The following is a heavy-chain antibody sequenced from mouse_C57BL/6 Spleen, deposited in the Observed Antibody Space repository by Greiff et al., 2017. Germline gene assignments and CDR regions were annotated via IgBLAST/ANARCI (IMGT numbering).Heavy chain of an antibody. CDR1: GYTFTSYW. J-gene: IGHJ4*01. CDR3: ARRLYGSCHYYAMDY. D-gene: IGHD1-1*01. Sequence: QVQLQQPGAELVKPGASVKLSCKASGYTFTSYWMQWVKQRPGQGLEWIGEIDPSDSCTNYNQKFKGKATLTVDTSSSTAYMQLSSLTSEDSAVYYCARRLYGSCHYYAMDYWGQGTSVTVSS. CDR2: IDPSDSCT. V-gene: IGHV1-50*01.